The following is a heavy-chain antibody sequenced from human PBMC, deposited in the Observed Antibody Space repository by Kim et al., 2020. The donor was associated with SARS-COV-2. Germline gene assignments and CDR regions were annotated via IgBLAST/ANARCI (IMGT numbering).Heavy chain of an antibody. CDR1: GGSFSGYY. J-gene: IGHJ4*02. CDR2: LYHSGST. V-gene: IGHV4-34*01. CDR3: ARGGIRDYVLDYYFDY. D-gene: IGHD3-16*01. Sequence: SETLSLTCAVYGGSFSGYYWSWIRQPPGKGLEWIGELYHSGSTNYNPSLKSRVTISVDTSKNQFSLKLSSVTAADTAVYYCARGGIRDYVLDYYFDYWGQGTLVTVSS.